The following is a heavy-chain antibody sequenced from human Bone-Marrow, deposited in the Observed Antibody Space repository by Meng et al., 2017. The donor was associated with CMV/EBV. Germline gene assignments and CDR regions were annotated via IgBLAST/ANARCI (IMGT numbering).Heavy chain of an antibody. CDR2: IIPILGIA. CDR1: GGTFSSYA. J-gene: IGHJ3*02. D-gene: IGHD1-26*01. CDR3: ARAGAGGYAFDI. V-gene: IGHV1-69*10. Sequence: SVKVSCKASGGTFSSYAISWVRQAPGQGLEWMGGIIPILGIANYAQKFQGRVTNTADKSTSTAYMELSSMRSEDTDVYYWARAGAGGYAFDIWGQGAMVTVSS.